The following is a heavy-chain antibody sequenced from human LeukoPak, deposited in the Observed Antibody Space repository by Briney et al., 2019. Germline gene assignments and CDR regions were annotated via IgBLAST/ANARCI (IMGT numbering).Heavy chain of an antibody. V-gene: IGHV3-30*03. D-gene: IGHD3-16*02. CDR3: VRDKYRFDY. J-gene: IGHJ4*02. Sequence: PGRSLRLSCAASGFTLSTYGMHWVRQAPGKGLEWVAVISDGGSNQYYADSVKGGFTISRDNSKNTLYLQMNSLRPEDTAVYYCVRDKYRFDYWGQGTLVTVSS. CDR1: GFTLSTYG. CDR2: ISDGGSNQ.